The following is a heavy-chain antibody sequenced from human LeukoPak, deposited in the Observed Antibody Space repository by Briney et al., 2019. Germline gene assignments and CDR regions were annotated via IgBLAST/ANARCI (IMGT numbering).Heavy chain of an antibody. CDR3: AKDYYDSSGYYAHAEYFQH. CDR2: ISGSGGST. D-gene: IGHD3-22*01. V-gene: IGHV3-23*01. J-gene: IGHJ1*01. Sequence: GGSLRLSCTASGFTFSSYAMSWVRQAPGKGLEWVSAISGSGGSTYYADSVKGRFTISRDNSKNTLYLQMNSLRAEDTAVYYCAKDYYDSSGYYAHAEYFQHWGQGTLVTVSS. CDR1: GFTFSSYA.